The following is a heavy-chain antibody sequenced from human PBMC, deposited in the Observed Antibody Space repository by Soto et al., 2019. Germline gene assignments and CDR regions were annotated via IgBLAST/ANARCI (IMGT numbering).Heavy chain of an antibody. V-gene: IGHV3-30-3*01. CDR1: GFTFSSYA. J-gene: IGHJ3*02. CDR2: ISYDGSNK. CDR3: ARDLDYYDSSGYYPGAFDI. Sequence: QVQLVESGGGVVQPGRSLRLSCAASGFTFSSYAMHWVRQAPGKGLEWVAVISYDGSNKYYADSVKGRFTISRDNSTNTLYLQMNSLRAEDTAVYYCARDLDYYDSSGYYPGAFDIWGQGTMVTVSS. D-gene: IGHD3-22*01.